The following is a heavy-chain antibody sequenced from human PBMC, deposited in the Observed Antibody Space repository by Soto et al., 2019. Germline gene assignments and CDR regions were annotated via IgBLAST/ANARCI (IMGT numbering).Heavy chain of an antibody. V-gene: IGHV1-3*01. CDR3: ARGIAVAGTGGYYFDY. J-gene: IGHJ4*02. CDR1: GYTFTSYA. D-gene: IGHD6-19*01. Sequence: QVQLVQSGAEVKKPGASVKVSCKASGYTFTSYAMHWVRQAPGQRLEWMGWINAGNGNTKYSQKFQGRVTITRDTSASTAYMELSSLRSDDTAVYYCARGIAVAGTGGYYFDYWGQGTLVTVSS. CDR2: INAGNGNT.